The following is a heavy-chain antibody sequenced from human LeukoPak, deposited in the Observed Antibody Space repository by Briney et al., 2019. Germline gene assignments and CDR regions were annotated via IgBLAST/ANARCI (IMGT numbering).Heavy chain of an antibody. D-gene: IGHD6-6*01. J-gene: IGHJ6*03. CDR2: IIPILGIA. CDR1: GGTFSSYT. Sequence: ASVKVSCKASGGTFSSYTISWVRQAPGQGREWMGRIIPILGIANYAQKFQGRVTITPDKSTSTAYLELSSLRSEDTAVYYCAEGISSSSTKRYYYYMDVWGKGTTVTVSS. CDR3: AEGISSSSTKRYYYYMDV. V-gene: IGHV1-69*02.